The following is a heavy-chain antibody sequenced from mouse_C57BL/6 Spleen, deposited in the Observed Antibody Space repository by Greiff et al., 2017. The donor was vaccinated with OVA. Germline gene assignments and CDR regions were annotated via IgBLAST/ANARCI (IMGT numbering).Heavy chain of an antibody. CDR1: GYTFTSYW. J-gene: IGHJ4*01. Sequence: QVQLQQPGAELVRPGSSVKLSCKASGYTFTSYWMDWVKQRPGQGLEWIGYIYPSDSETHYNQKFKDKATLTVDNSSSTAYMQLSSLTSEDSAVYYCARSEEYDVESYYAMDYWGQGTSVTVSS. V-gene: IGHV1-61*01. CDR3: ARSEEYDVESYYAMDY. D-gene: IGHD2-14*01. CDR2: IYPSDSET.